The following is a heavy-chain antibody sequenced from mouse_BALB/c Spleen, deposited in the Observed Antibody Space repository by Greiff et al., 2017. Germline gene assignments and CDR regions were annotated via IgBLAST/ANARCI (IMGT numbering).Heavy chain of an antibody. CDR3: ARYYRYDEGYAMDY. CDR2: ISSGGSYT. V-gene: IGHV5-9-4*01. D-gene: IGHD2-14*01. CDR1: GFTFSSYA. J-gene: IGHJ4*01. Sequence: EVKPMESGGGLVKPGGSLKLSCAASGFTFSSYAMSWVRQSPEKRLEWVAEISSGGSYTYYPDTVTGRFTISRDNAKNTLYLEMSSLRSEDTAMYYCARYYRYDEGYAMDYWGQGTSVTVSS.